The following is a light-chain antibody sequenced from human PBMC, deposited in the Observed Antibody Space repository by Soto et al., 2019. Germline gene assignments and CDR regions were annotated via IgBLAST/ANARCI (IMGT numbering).Light chain of an antibody. CDR3: CSYAGSSTFAV. CDR1: SSDVGSYNL. J-gene: IGLJ2*01. Sequence: QSALTQPASVSRSPGQSITISCTGTSSDVGSYNLVSWYQQHPGKAPKLMIYEVSKRPSGVSNRFSGSKSGNTASLTISGLQAEDEADYYCCSYAGSSTFAVFGGGTKVTVL. V-gene: IGLV2-23*02. CDR2: EVS.